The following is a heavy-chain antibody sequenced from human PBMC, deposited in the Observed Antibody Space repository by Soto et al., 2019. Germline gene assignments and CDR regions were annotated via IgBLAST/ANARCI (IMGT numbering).Heavy chain of an antibody. Sequence: EVQLLESGGGLVQPGGSLRLSCAASGFTFSSYVMSWVRQAPGKGLEWVSAISGSGCSTYYADSVKGRFTISRDNSKNTLYLQMNSLRAEDTAVYYCGGYYDFWSGYYTGYYYGMDVWGQGTTVTVSS. CDR1: GFTFSSYV. J-gene: IGHJ6*02. CDR3: GGYYDFWSGYYTGYYYGMDV. CDR2: ISGSGCST. V-gene: IGHV3-23*01. D-gene: IGHD3-3*01.